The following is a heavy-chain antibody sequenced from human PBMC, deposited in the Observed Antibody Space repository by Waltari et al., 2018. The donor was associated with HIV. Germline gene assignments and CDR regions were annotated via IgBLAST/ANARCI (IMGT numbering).Heavy chain of an antibody. CDR2: MYHAGST. CDR1: GGSIRSYNW. CDR3: ARVVSGDSGSSRFDP. V-gene: IGHV4-4*02. Sequence: QVQLQESGPGLVQASETLSLPCAVSGGSIRSYNWWSWVRQPPGKGLEWIGEMYHAGSTNYNTSFKNRVTISVDKPKNQFSLEMRSVTAADTAVYYCARVVSGDSGSSRFDPWGQGTLVTVSS. D-gene: IGHD4-17*01. J-gene: IGHJ5*02.